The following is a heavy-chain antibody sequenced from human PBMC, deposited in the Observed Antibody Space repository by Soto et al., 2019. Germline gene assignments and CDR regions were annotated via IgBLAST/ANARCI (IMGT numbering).Heavy chain of an antibody. CDR3: AMSVGWLQFRKYYFDY. CDR1: GGSFSGYY. CDR2: INHSGST. J-gene: IGHJ4*02. D-gene: IGHD5-12*01. Sequence: SETLSPTCAVYGGSFSGYYWSWIRQPPGKGLEWIGEINHSGSTNYNPSLKSRVTISVDTSKNQFSLKLSSVTAADTAVYYCAMSVGWLQFRKYYFDYWGQGTLVTVSS. V-gene: IGHV4-34*01.